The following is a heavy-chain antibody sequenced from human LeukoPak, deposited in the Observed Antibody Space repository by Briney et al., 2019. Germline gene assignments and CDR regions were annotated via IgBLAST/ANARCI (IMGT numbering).Heavy chain of an antibody. J-gene: IGHJ4*02. V-gene: IGHV5-51*01. CDR3: ARRAQGYCSSTSCYHFDY. Sequence: GESLKISFKGSGYSFTSYWIGWVRPMPGKGLEWMGIIYPGDSDTRYSPSFQGQVTISADKSISTAYLQWSSLKASDTAMYYCARRAQGYCSSTSCYHFDYWGQGTLVTVSS. CDR2: IYPGDSDT. D-gene: IGHD2-2*01. CDR1: GYSFTSYW.